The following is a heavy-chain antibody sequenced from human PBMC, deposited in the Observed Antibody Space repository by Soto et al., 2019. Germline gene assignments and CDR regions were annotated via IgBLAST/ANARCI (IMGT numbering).Heavy chain of an antibody. CDR2: INAGNGNT. J-gene: IGHJ6*02. CDR3: AREGDGQNWVYYYCYGMDV. CDR1: GYTFTSYA. Sequence: QVQLVQSGAEVKKPGASVKVSCKASGYTFTSYAMHWVRQAPGQRLEWMGWINAGNGNTKYSQKFQGRVTITRDTSASTAYMELGSLRSEDTAVYYCAREGDGQNWVYYYCYGMDVWGQGTTVTVSS. D-gene: IGHD1-26*01. V-gene: IGHV1-3*01.